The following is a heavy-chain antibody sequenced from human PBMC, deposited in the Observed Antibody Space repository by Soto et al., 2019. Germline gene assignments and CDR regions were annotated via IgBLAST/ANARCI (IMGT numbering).Heavy chain of an antibody. CDR3: AKERYRSGYDGMDV. V-gene: IGHV3-30*18. Sequence: QVQLVESGGGVVQPGRSLRLSCAASGFTFSSYGMHWVRQAPGKGLEWVAVISYDGSNKYYADSVKGRFTISRDNSKNTLYLQMNSLRAEDTAVYYCAKERYRSGYDGMDVWGQGTTVTVSS. D-gene: IGHD3-16*02. CDR1: GFTFSSYG. J-gene: IGHJ6*02. CDR2: ISYDGSNK.